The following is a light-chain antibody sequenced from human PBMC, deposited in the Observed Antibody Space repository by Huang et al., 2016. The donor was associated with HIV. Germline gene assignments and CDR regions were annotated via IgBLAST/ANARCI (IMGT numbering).Light chain of an antibody. V-gene: IGKV3-20*01. Sequence: EIVLTQSPGTVSLSPGERATLSCRASQSVINNYLAWYQQEPGQAPRLLMYGASSRATGIPDRFSGRGSGTDFTLTISRLEPEDFAVYFCQQYGSSPLTFGTGTKVEIK. CDR3: QQYGSSPLT. J-gene: IGKJ4*01. CDR1: QSVINNY. CDR2: GAS.